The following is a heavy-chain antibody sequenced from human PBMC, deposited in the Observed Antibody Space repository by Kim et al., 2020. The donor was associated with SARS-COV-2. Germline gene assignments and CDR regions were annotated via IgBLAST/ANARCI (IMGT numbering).Heavy chain of an antibody. J-gene: IGHJ6*02. V-gene: IGHV3-11*06. Sequence: GRFTISRDNAKNSLFLQMSSVRAEDTAVYYCVRDVSSSWYLGYHYYGMDVWGQGTTVTVSS. D-gene: IGHD6-13*01. CDR3: VRDVSSSWYLGYHYYGMDV.